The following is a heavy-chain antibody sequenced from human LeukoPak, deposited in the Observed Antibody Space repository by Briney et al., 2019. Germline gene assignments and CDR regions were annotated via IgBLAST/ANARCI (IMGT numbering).Heavy chain of an antibody. CDR2: IYYSGST. D-gene: IGHD3-16*02. CDR1: GGSISSYY. V-gene: IGHV4-59*01. Sequence: PSETLSLTCTVSGGSISSYYWSWIRQPPGKGLEWIGYIYYSGSTNYNPSLKSRVTISVDTSKNQFSLELSSVTAADTAVYYCASNLRLGELSLLDYWGQGTLVTVSS. J-gene: IGHJ4*02. CDR3: ASNLRLGELSLLDY.